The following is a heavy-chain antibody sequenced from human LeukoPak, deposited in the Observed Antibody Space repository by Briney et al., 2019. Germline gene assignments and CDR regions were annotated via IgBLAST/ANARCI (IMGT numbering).Heavy chain of an antibody. J-gene: IGHJ6*02. CDR3: ARGTVWRLGSYGLDV. D-gene: IGHD3-16*01. Sequence: GGSLRLSCVASGFTVSSKYMSWDRQAPGKGLEWVSVIYSGGSTYYGESVKGRFTISRDNSKNTVYLQMNALRAEDSAVYYCARGTVWRLGSYGLDVWGQGTTVTVSS. V-gene: IGHV3-53*01. CDR1: GFTVSSKY. CDR2: IYSGGST.